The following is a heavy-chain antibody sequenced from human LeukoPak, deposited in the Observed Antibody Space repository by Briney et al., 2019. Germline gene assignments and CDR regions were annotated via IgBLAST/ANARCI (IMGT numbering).Heavy chain of an antibody. CDR3: ARHPGYYYYYMDV. J-gene: IGHJ6*03. Sequence: SETLSLTCTVSGGSISNKYWSWIRQPPGKGPEWIGYIYYSGSTNYNPSLKSRVTILVDTSKNQFSLKLSSVTAADTAVYYCARHPGYYYYYMDVWGKGTTVTISS. V-gene: IGHV4-59*01. CDR2: IYYSGST. CDR1: GGSISNKY.